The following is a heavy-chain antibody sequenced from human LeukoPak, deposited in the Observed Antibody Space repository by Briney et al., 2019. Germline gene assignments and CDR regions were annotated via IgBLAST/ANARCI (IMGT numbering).Heavy chain of an antibody. CDR1: GSHFTGYW. Sequence: GGSLKISCKGSGSHFTGYWIGWVRQMPGKGLEWMGIIYPGDSDTRYSPSFQGQVTISADNSISTAYLQWSSLKASATAMYYCAISYSSGLYFDYWGQGTLVTVSS. V-gene: IGHV5-51*01. J-gene: IGHJ4*02. CDR2: IYPGDSDT. CDR3: AISYSSGLYFDY. D-gene: IGHD6-19*01.